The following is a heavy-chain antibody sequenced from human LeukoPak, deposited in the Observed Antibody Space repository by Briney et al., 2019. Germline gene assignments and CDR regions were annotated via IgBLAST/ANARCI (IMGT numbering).Heavy chain of an antibody. V-gene: IGHV1-46*01. D-gene: IGHD2-21*02. J-gene: IGHJ4*02. Sequence: ASVKVSCKASGYTFTNYYMHWVRQAPGQGLEWLGLITPSGGSTWYAQKFQGRVTMTRDMSTSTDYMELSSLRSDDTAVYYCARSLAYCGGDCYSVPDYWGQGTLVTVSS. CDR2: ITPSGGST. CDR1: GYTFTNYY. CDR3: ARSLAYCGGDCYSVPDY.